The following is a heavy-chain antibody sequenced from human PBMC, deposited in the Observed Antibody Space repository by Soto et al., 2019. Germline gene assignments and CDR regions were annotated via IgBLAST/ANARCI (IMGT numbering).Heavy chain of an antibody. D-gene: IGHD5-12*01. Sequence: VQLVQSGAEVKKPGASVKVSCEVSGYSFSDYTIHWVRQAPGQRLEWMGWINGGNGYAKYSQKFQDRVTFTRDTSASTVYMDLGGLRSEDTAVYYCARAVAFTSFDYWGQGTLVTVSS. CDR1: GYSFSDYT. CDR3: ARAVAFTSFDY. V-gene: IGHV1-3*01. J-gene: IGHJ4*02. CDR2: INGGNGYA.